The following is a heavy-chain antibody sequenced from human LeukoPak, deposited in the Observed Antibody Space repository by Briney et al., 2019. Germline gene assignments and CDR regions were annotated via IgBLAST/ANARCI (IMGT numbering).Heavy chain of an antibody. Sequence: SETLSLTCKVSGGSMSSHYWSWIRQPPGKGLEWIGEVNHSGSTNYNPSLKSRVTISVDTSKNQFSLKLSSVTAADTAVYYCARGGITGTTDYFDYWGQGTLVTVSS. V-gene: IGHV4-34*01. D-gene: IGHD1-7*01. CDR1: GGSMSSHY. CDR3: ARGGITGTTDYFDY. CDR2: VNHSGST. J-gene: IGHJ4*02.